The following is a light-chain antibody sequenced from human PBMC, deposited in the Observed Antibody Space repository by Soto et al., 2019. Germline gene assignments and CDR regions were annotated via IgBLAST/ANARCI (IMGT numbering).Light chain of an antibody. Sequence: IVLTQSPATLSVSPGERATLSCRASQSVGRNLAWYQQKPGQSPRLLVYGASTRATGITARFSGSGSGTDFTLSISSLQSQDSAIYYCQHYYNWPRTFGQGTKVDI. CDR1: QSVGRN. CDR3: QHYYNWPRT. CDR2: GAS. V-gene: IGKV3-15*01. J-gene: IGKJ1*01.